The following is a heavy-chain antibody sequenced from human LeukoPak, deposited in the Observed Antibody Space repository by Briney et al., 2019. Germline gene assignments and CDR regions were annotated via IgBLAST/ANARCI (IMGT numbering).Heavy chain of an antibody. V-gene: IGHV3-33*01. Sequence: PGGSLRLSCAASGFTFSSYGMHWVRQAPGKGLEWVAVIWYDGSNKYYADSVKGRFTISRDNSKNTLYLQMNSLRAEDTAVYYCARVPHPGSYGYYYYYYGMDVWDQGTTVTVSS. CDR3: ARVPHPGSYGYYYYYYGMDV. CDR1: GFTFSSYG. J-gene: IGHJ6*02. CDR2: IWYDGSNK. D-gene: IGHD1-26*01.